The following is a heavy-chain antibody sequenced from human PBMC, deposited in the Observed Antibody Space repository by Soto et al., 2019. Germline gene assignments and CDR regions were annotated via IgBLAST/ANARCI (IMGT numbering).Heavy chain of an antibody. CDR3: ARSEGRYSSYNWFDP. Sequence: PSQTLSLTCAISGDSVSSNSAAWNWIRQSPSRGLEWLGRTYYRSKWYNDYAVSVKSRITINPDTSKNQFSLELSSVTAADTAVYYCARSEGRYSSYNWFDPWGQGTLVTVSS. J-gene: IGHJ5*02. CDR1: GDSVSSNSAA. V-gene: IGHV6-1*01. CDR2: TYYRSKWYN. D-gene: IGHD6-13*01.